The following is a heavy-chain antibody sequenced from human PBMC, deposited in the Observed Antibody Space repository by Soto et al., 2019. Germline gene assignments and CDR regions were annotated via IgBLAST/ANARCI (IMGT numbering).Heavy chain of an antibody. CDR2: MNQDGSEI. V-gene: IGHV3-7*04. J-gene: IGHJ4*02. CDR3: VRAVGGSGAF. D-gene: IGHD3-16*01. CDR1: GFIFRNYW. Sequence: EVQLVESGGGLVQPGGSLRLSCAASGFIFRNYWMSWVRQAPGKGLEWVANMNQDGSEIYYVDSVKGRFTISRDNAKDPMSLQMNSLGAEDTALYYCVRAVGGSGAFWGQGALVTVSS.